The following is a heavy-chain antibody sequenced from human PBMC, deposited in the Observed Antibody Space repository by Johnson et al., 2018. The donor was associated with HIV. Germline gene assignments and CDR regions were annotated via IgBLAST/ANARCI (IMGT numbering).Heavy chain of an antibody. Sequence: QLVESGGGLVQPGGSLRLSCAASGFTFDDYAMHWVRQAPGKGLEWVSLISWDGGSTYYADSVKGRFTISRDNSKNSLYLQMNSLRGEDTAVYYCARGPPPFARCGLAAKPDDAFDIWGQGTMVTVSS. CDR3: ARGPPPFARCGLAAKPDDAFDI. V-gene: IGHV3-43D*03. J-gene: IGHJ3*02. D-gene: IGHD3-16*01. CDR2: ISWDGGST. CDR1: GFTFDDYA.